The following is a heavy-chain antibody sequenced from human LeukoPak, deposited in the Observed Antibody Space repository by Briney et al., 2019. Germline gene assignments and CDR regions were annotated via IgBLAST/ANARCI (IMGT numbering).Heavy chain of an antibody. Sequence: ASVKVSCKASGYTFTSYYMHWVRQAPGQGLEWMGIISPSGVTTSYAQKFQGRVTMTRDTSTSTVYMELSSLRSEDTAVYYCARDFTRSGFWSGYYAFDIWGQGTMVTVSS. CDR1: GYTFTSYY. CDR2: ISPSGVTT. CDR3: ARDFTRSGFWSGYYAFDI. V-gene: IGHV1-46*01. J-gene: IGHJ3*02. D-gene: IGHD3-3*01.